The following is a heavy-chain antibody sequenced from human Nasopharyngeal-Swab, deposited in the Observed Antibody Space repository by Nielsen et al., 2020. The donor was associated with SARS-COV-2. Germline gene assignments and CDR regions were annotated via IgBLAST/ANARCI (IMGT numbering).Heavy chain of an antibody. V-gene: IGHV4-34*01. CDR3: ARGLSGIVPSPFLGLGPYYSYYYMDV. J-gene: IGHJ6*03. Sequence: AETLTLTFVVYGWSFSSYYWGWIRQPPGKGLEWIAEINQSGSTNYNPSLRSRVTISVDTSKNQFSLRLTSVTAADTAVYYCARGLSGIVPSPFLGLGPYYSYYYMDVWGKGTTVTVSS. D-gene: IGHD2-8*01. CDR2: INQSGST. CDR1: GWSFSSYY.